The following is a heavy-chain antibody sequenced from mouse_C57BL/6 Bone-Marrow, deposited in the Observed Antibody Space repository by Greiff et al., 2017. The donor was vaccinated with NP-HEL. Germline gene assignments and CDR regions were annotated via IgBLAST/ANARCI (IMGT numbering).Heavy chain of an antibody. J-gene: IGHJ4*01. Sequence: EVQLLQSGAELVRPGASVKLSCTASGFNIKDYYMHWVKQRPEQGLEWIGRIDPEDGDTEYAPKFQGKATMTADTSSNTAYLQLSSLTSEDTAVYYCTTGVYYDYDGYAMDYWGQGTSVTVSS. CDR2: IDPEDGDT. V-gene: IGHV14-1*01. CDR1: GFNIKDYY. CDR3: TTGVYYDYDGYAMDY. D-gene: IGHD2-4*01.